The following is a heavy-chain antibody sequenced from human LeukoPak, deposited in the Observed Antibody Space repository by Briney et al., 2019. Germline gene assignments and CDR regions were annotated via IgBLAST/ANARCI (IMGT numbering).Heavy chain of an antibody. J-gene: IGHJ4*02. CDR3: ASHSSSWYGFDY. D-gene: IGHD6-13*01. V-gene: IGHV3-53*01. Sequence: GGSLRLSCAASGFTVSSNHMSWVRQGPGKGLEWVSVIYSGGSTYYADSVKGRFAISRDNSKNTLYLQMNSLRAEDTAVYYCASHSSSWYGFDYWGQGTLVTVSS. CDR2: IYSGGST. CDR1: GFTVSSNH.